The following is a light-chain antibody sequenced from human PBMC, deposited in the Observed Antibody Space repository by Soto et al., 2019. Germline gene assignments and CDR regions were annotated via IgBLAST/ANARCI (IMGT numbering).Light chain of an antibody. Sequence: QSVLTQPASVSGSPGQSITISCTGTSSDVGSYNLVSWYQQHPGKAPKLMIYEGSKRPSGVSNRFSGSKSGNTASLTISGLQAEDEADYYCCSNAGSSTFSFGTGTKVTVL. J-gene: IGLJ1*01. V-gene: IGLV2-23*01. CDR2: EGS. CDR1: SSDVGSYNL. CDR3: CSNAGSSTFS.